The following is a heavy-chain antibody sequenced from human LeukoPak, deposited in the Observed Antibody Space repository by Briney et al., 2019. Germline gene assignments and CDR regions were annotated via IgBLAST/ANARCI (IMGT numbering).Heavy chain of an antibody. CDR2: IQNDGVNE. V-gene: IGHV3-30*19. D-gene: IGHD3-22*01. CDR3: ARRGPPDGNYGNWIDP. CDR1: GFSLRTYG. J-gene: IGHJ5*02. Sequence: GGSPRLSCAASGFSLRTYGIHWVRQAPVRGLEWVATIQNDGVNEYYADSVKGRFTISRDISKNILYLQMNSLTVDDTALYYCARRGPPDGNYGNWIDPWGQGTLVTVSS.